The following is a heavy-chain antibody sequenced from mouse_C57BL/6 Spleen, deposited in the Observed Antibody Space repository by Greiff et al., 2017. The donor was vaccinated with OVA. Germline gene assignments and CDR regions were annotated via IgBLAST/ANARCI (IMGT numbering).Heavy chain of an antibody. CDR1: GYSFTGYY. CDR2: INPSTGGT. D-gene: IGHD6-5*01. V-gene: IGHV1-43*01. J-gene: IGHJ2*01. Sequence: EVQLQQSGPELVKPGASVKISCKASGYSFTGYYMHWVKQSSEKSLEWIGEINPSTGGTSYNQKFKGKATLTVDKSSSTAYMQLKSLTSEDSAVYYCARYAGYYFDYWGQGTTLTVSS. CDR3: ARYAGYYFDY.